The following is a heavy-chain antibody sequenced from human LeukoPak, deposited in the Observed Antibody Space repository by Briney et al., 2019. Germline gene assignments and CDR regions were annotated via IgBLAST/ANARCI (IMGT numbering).Heavy chain of an antibody. Sequence: GGSLRLSCAASGFTVSGNYMAWVRQAPGKGLEWVSVIYSGGTIYYVDSVKGRFTISRDNSKNTLYLQMNSLRAEDTAVYYCAREGSYVGSTMWYFDYWGQGTLVTVSS. CDR1: GFTVSGNY. J-gene: IGHJ4*02. D-gene: IGHD2-2*01. CDR2: IYSGGTI. CDR3: AREGSYVGSTMWYFDY. V-gene: IGHV3-53*01.